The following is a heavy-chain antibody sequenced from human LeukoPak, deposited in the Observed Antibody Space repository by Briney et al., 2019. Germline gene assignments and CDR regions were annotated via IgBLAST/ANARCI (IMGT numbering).Heavy chain of an antibody. V-gene: IGHV3-23*01. CDR2: IGGSGGST. CDR3: ARKAGYYYGSGDY. CDR1: GFTFSSYA. Sequence: GGSLRLSCAASGFTFSSYAMNWVRQAPGKGLEWVSAIGGSGGSTYYADSVKGRFTISRDNSKNTLNPQINSLRAEDTAVCYCARKAGYYYGSGDYWGQGTLVTVSS. D-gene: IGHD3-10*01. J-gene: IGHJ4*02.